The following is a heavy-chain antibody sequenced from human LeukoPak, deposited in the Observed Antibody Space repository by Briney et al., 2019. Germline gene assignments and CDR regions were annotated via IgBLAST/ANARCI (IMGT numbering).Heavy chain of an antibody. V-gene: IGHV4-59*01. CDR1: GGSISSYY. CDR3: ARHAIWFGELSFDP. CDR2: IYYSGST. D-gene: IGHD3-10*01. J-gene: IGHJ5*02. Sequence: SETLSLTCTVSGGSISSYYWSWIRQPPGKGLEWIGYIYYSGSTNYNPSLKSRVTISVDTSKNQFSLKLSSVTAADTAVYYCARHAIWFGELSFDPWGQGTLVTVSS.